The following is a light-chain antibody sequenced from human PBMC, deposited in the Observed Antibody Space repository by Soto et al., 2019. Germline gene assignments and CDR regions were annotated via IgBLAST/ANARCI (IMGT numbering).Light chain of an antibody. CDR3: SSYTSSDTLV. CDR1: SSDVGAYNY. J-gene: IGLJ1*01. V-gene: IGLV2-14*01. Sequence: QSALTQPASVSGSPGQSITISCTGTSSDVGAYNYVSWYQQPPGEAPKLMIYEVTDRPSGVSNRFSGPKSGNTASLTISGLQAEDEADYYCSSYTSSDTLVFGTGTKLTVL. CDR2: EVT.